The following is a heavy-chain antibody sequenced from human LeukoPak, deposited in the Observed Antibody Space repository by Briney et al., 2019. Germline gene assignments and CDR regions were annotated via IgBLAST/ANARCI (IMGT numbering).Heavy chain of an antibody. J-gene: IGHJ4*02. D-gene: IGHD3-3*01. Sequence: SETLSLTCTVSGGSISSYYWSWIRQPPGKGLEWIGYIYYSGSTNYNPSLKSRVTISVDTSKNQFSLKLSSVTAADTAVYYCARTTYYDFWSGYFFDYWGQGTPVTVSS. V-gene: IGHV4-59*01. CDR1: GGSISSYY. CDR2: IYYSGST. CDR3: ARTTYYDFWSGYFFDY.